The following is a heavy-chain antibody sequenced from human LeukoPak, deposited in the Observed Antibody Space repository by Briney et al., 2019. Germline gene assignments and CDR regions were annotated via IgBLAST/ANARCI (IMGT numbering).Heavy chain of an antibody. D-gene: IGHD2-15*01. Sequence: SETLSLTCTVSGGSISSYYWSWIRQPAGKGLEGIGRIYTSGSTNYNPSLKSRVTMSVDTSKNQFSLKLSSVTAADTAVYYCARDPLVVVAATPSWYFDLWGRGTLVTVSS. CDR2: IYTSGST. V-gene: IGHV4-4*07. CDR1: GGSISSYY. CDR3: ARDPLVVVAATPSWYFDL. J-gene: IGHJ2*01.